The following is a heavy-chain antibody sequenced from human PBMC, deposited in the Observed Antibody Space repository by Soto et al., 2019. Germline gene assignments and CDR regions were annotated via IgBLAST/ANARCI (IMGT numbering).Heavy chain of an antibody. J-gene: IGHJ4*03. V-gene: IGHV4-30-4*01. CDR2: IYYSGST. CDR1: GGSISSGDYY. D-gene: IGHD6-13*01. Sequence: QVQLQESGPGLVKPSQTLSLICTVSGGSISSGDYYWSWIRQPPGKGLEWIGYIYYSGSTYYNPSLKSRLTISEDTSRNQSSLNRSSVPAAATALYYVAGKPMAAAGPSFRGGGYFAYPGQGPWSPSPQ. CDR3: AGKPMAAAGPSFRGGGYFAY.